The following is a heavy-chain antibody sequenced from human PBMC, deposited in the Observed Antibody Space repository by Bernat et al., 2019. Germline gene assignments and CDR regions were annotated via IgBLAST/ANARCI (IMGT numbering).Heavy chain of an antibody. V-gene: IGHV4-31*03. Sequence: QVQLQESGPGLVKPSQTLSLTCTVSGGSISSGGYYWSWIRQHPGKGLEWIGYIYYSGSTYYNPSLKSRVTISVDTSKNQFSLKLSSVTAADTAVYYCARLRGSYYEDYYYGMDVWGQGTTVTVSS. CDR1: GGSISSGGYY. CDR3: ARLRGSYYEDYYYGMDV. J-gene: IGHJ6*02. CDR2: IYYSGST. D-gene: IGHD1-26*01.